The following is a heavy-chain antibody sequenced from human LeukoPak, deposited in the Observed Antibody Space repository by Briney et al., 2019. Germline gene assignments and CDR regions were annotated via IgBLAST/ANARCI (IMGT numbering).Heavy chain of an antibody. CDR1: GFTFSRYD. CDR2: IDTASDT. D-gene: IGHD6-25*01. CDR3: ARVFTARSGGYDAFDI. Sequence: GGSLRPSCAASGFTFSRYDMHWVRQPTGKGLEWVSAIDTASDTYYPGSVKGRFTISRENAKNSLYLLMNSLRAGDTAVYYCARVFTARSGGYDAFDIWGQGTMVTVSS. V-gene: IGHV3-13*01. J-gene: IGHJ3*02.